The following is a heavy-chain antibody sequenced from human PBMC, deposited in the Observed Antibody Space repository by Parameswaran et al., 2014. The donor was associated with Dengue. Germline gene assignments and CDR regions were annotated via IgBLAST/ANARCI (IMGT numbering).Heavy chain of an antibody. D-gene: IGHD3-10*01. CDR2: ISSSSSTI. CDR3: ARDRSITMVRGVIKSYYYGMDV. J-gene: IGHJ6*04. Sequence: WIRQPPGKGLEWVSYISSSSSTIYYADSVKGRFTISRDNAKNSLYLQMNSLRDEDTAVYYCARDRSITMVRGVIKSYYYGMDVWAKDHGHRLL. V-gene: IGHV3-48*02.